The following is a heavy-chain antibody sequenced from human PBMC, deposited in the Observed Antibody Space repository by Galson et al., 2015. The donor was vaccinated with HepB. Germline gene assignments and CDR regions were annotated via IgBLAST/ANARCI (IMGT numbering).Heavy chain of an antibody. CDR2: IYPGDSDT. CDR3: ASSHYYDSSGYYPYYFDY. CDR1: GYSFTSYW. V-gene: IGHV5-51*01. Sequence: QSGAEVKKPGESLKISCKGSGYSFTSYWIGWVRQMPGKGLEWMGIIYPGDSDTRYSPSFQGQVTISADKSISTAYLQWSSLKASDTAMYYCASSHYYDSSGYYPYYFDYWGQGTLVTVSS. J-gene: IGHJ4*02. D-gene: IGHD3-22*01.